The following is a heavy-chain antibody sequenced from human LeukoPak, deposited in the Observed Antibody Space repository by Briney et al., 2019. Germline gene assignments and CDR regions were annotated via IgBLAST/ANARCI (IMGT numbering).Heavy chain of an antibody. CDR2: ISSSSSYI. CDR1: EFTFSSYS. J-gene: IGHJ6*02. Sequence: GGSLRLSCAASEFTFSSYSMNWVRQAPGKGLEWVSSISSSSSYIYYADSVKGRFTISRDNAKNSLYLQMNSLRAEDTAVYYCARDNLWFGESVYGMDVWGQGTTVTVPS. D-gene: IGHD3-10*01. V-gene: IGHV3-21*01. CDR3: ARDNLWFGESVYGMDV.